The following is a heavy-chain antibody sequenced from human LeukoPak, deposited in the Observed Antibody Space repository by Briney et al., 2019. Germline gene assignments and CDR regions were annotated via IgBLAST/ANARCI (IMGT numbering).Heavy chain of an antibody. Sequence: GASVKVSCKASGYTFTSYYMHWVRQAPGQGLEVMGIINPSGGSTSYAQKFQGRVTMTRDTSTSTVYMELSSLRSEDTAVYYCARGSTYYDSSGYYLGYWGQGTLVTVSS. J-gene: IGHJ4*02. D-gene: IGHD3-22*01. CDR2: INPSGGST. CDR3: ARGSTYYDSSGYYLGY. V-gene: IGHV1-46*01. CDR1: GYTFTSYY.